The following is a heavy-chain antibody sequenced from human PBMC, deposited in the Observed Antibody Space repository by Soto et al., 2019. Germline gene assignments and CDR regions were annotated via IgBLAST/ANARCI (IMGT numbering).Heavy chain of an antibody. CDR2: IYYSGNT. CDR3: ARDRLMATAGTARHYFGLDV. Sequence: PSETLSLTCTVSGGSIRSGGYYWCWVRQNPRRGLEWIGNIYYSGNTYYNPSLKSRLTISVDTSKNQFSLNLSSVTAADTAVYYCARDRLMATAGTARHYFGLDVWGQGTTVTVSS. V-gene: IGHV4-31*03. D-gene: IGHD5-18*01. J-gene: IGHJ6*02. CDR1: GGSIRSGGYY.